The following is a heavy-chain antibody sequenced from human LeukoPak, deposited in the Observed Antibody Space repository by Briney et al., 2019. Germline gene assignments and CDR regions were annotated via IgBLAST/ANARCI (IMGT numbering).Heavy chain of an antibody. V-gene: IGHV1-46*01. CDR1: GYTFTSYY. J-gene: IGHJ3*02. CDR3: ARGILYGDYENDAFDI. Sequence: ASVKVSCKASGYTFTSYYMHWVRQAPGQGLEWMGLINPSGGSTSYAQKFQGRVTMTRDTSTSTVYMELSSLRSEDTAVYYCARGILYGDYENDAFDIWGQGTMVTVSS. CDR2: INPSGGST. D-gene: IGHD4-17*01.